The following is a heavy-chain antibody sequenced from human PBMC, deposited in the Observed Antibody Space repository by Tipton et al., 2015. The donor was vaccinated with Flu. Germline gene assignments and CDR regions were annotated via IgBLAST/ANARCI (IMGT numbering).Heavy chain of an antibody. V-gene: IGHV3-33*01. CDR1: GFTFSSYG. D-gene: IGHD3-9*01. Sequence: SGFTFSSYGMHWVRQAPGKGLEWVAVIWYDGSNKYYADSVKGRFTISRDNSKNTLYLQMNSLRAEDTAVYYCARDPAPLRYFDWLSPAPGYYYGMDVWGQGTTVAVSS. CDR3: ARDPAPLRYFDWLSPAPGYYYGMDV. CDR2: IWYDGSNK. J-gene: IGHJ6*02.